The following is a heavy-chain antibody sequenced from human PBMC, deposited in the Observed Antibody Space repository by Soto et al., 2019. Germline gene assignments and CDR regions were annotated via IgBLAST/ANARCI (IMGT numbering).Heavy chain of an antibody. Sequence: GGSLSLSCAASGFTFSSYSLNWVRRAPGKGLEWVSYISSSSSTIYYADSVKGRFTISRDNAKNSLYLQMNSLRAEDTAVYYCASQFYGSGTPFDYWGQGT. D-gene: IGHD3-10*01. CDR1: GFTFSSYS. V-gene: IGHV3-48*01. CDR3: ASQFYGSGTPFDY. CDR2: ISSSSSTI. J-gene: IGHJ4*02.